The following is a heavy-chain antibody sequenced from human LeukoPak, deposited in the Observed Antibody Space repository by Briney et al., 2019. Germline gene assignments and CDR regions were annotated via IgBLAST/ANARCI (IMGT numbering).Heavy chain of an antibody. D-gene: IGHD3-10*01. V-gene: IGHV4-34*01. J-gene: IGHJ4*02. Sequence: SETLSLTCAVYGGSFSGYYWSWIRQPPGTGLEWIGEINHSGSTNYNPSLKSRVTISVDTSKNQFSLKLSSVTAADTAVYYCASYYYGSGSYWGVLDYWGQGTLVTVSS. CDR2: INHSGST. CDR3: ASYYYGSGSYWGVLDY. CDR1: GGSFSGYY.